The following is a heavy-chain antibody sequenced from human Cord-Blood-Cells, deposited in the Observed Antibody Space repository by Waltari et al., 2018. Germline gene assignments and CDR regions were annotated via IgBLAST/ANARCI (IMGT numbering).Heavy chain of an antibody. CDR1: GGTFSSYA. Sequence: QVQLVQSGAEVKKPGSSVKVSCKASGGTFSSYAISWVRQAPGPGLEWMGGIIPIFGTANYAQKFQGRVTITADESTSTAYMELSSLRSEDTVVYYCARAGGEAYCGGDCYRGAFDIWGQGTMVTVSS. J-gene: IGHJ3*02. D-gene: IGHD2-21*02. CDR3: ARAGGEAYCGGDCYRGAFDI. V-gene: IGHV1-69*01. CDR2: IIPIFGTA.